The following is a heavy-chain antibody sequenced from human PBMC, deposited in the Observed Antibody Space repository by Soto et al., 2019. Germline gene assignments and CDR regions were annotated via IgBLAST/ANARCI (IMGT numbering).Heavy chain of an antibody. V-gene: IGHV3-7*05. D-gene: IGHD2-15*01. CDR2: IKQDGGQE. CDR1: GFTFSNYW. Sequence: GGSLRLSCAASGFTFSNYWMRWARQAPGKGLDWVANIKQDGGQEYYVDSVKGRFTISRDNAKNSLYLQMNSLRAEDTAVYYCARGRRVVTATRTGYYGMDVSGQGTTVTVSS. J-gene: IGHJ6*02. CDR3: ARGRRVVTATRTGYYGMDV.